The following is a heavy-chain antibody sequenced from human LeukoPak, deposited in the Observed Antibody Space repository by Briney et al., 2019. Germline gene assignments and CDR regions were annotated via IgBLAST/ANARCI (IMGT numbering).Heavy chain of an antibody. J-gene: IGHJ4*02. CDR1: GYTFTGYY. V-gene: IGHV1-2*02. D-gene: IGHD3-9*01. Sequence: ASVKVSCKASGYTFTGYYMHWVRQAPGQGLEWMGWINPNSGGTNYAQKFQGRVTMTRDTSISTAYMELSRLRSDDTAVYYCARDYKPYFDWPYFDYWGQGTLVTVSS. CDR3: ARDYKPYFDWPYFDY. CDR2: INPNSGGT.